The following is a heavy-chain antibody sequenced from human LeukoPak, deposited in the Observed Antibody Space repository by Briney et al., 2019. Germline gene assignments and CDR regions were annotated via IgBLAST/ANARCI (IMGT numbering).Heavy chain of an antibody. V-gene: IGHV4-59*01. CDR2: IYYSGST. CDR3: ARVMYTWVDGLGV. Sequence: PSETLSLTCTVSGGSISSYYWSWIRQPPGKGLEWIGYIYYSGSTNYNPSLRSRVTISVDTSKNQFSLKLSSVTAADTAVYYCARVMYTWVDGLGVWGQGTTVTVSS. J-gene: IGHJ6*02. CDR1: GGSISSYY. D-gene: IGHD5-12*01.